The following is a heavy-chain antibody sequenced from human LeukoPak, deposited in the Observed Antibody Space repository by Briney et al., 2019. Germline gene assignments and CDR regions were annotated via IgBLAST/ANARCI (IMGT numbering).Heavy chain of an antibody. D-gene: IGHD6-19*01. J-gene: IGHJ4*02. CDR2: VSWNSGSF. Sequence: GRSLRLSCAASGFTFDDYAMHWVRQAPGKGLEWVSGVSWNSGSFGYADSVKGRFTISRDNAKNTLYLQMNSLRAEDTAVYYCARDMVAGGPDYWGQGTLVTVSS. V-gene: IGHV3-9*01. CDR3: ARDMVAGGPDY. CDR1: GFTFDDYA.